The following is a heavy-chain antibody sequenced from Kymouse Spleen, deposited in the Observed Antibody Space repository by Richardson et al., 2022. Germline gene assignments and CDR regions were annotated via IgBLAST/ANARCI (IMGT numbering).Heavy chain of an antibody. CDR3: ARGGAVAGAFDY. D-gene: IGHD6-19*01. CDR2: IYYSGST. Sequence: QVQLQESGPGLVKPSETLSLTCTVSGGSVSSGSYYWSWIRQPPGKGLEWIGYIYYSGSTNYNPSLKSRVTISVDTSKNQFSLKLSSVTAADTAVYYCARGGAVAGAFDYWGQGTLVTVSS. J-gene: IGHJ4*02. V-gene: IGHV4-61*01. CDR1: GGSVSSGSYY.